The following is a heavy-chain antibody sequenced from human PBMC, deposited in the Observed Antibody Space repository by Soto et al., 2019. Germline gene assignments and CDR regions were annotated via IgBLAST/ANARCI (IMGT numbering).Heavy chain of an antibody. CDR1: GYTFTSYG. CDR3: ARDVFRDIVVVPGQFDP. V-gene: IGHV1-18*04. D-gene: IGHD2-2*01. CDR2: ISAYNGNT. Sequence: ASVKVSCKASGYTFTSYGISWVRQAPGQGLEWMGWISAYNGNTNYAQKLQGRVTMTTDTSTSTAYMEPRSLRSDDTAVYYCARDVFRDIVVVPGQFDPWGQGTLVTVSS. J-gene: IGHJ5*02.